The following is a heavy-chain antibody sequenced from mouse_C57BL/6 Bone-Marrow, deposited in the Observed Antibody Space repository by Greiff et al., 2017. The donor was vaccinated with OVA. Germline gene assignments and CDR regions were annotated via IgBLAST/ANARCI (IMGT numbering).Heavy chain of an antibody. CDR3: ARDYYGSSPLAY. CDR1: GFSLTSYG. CDR2: IWSGGST. D-gene: IGHD1-1*01. V-gene: IGHV2-2*01. J-gene: IGHJ3*01. Sequence: VQLQQSGPSLVQPSQSLSITCTVSGFSLTSYGVHWVRQSPGKGLEWLGVIWSGGSTDYNAAFISRLSISKDNSKSQVFFKMDSLQADDTAIYYCARDYYGSSPLAYWGQGTLVTVSA.